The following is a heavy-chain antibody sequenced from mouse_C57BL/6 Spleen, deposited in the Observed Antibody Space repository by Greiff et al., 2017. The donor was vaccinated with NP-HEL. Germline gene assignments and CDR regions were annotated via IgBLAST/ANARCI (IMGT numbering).Heavy chain of an antibody. J-gene: IGHJ1*03. CDR3: AREDFYWYFDV. V-gene: IGHV1-81*01. Sequence: VQLQQSGAELARPGASVKLSCKASGYTFTSYGISWVKQRTGQGLEWIGEIYPRSGNTYYNEKFKGKATLTAGKSSSTAYMELRSLTSEDSAVYFCAREDFYWYFDVWGTGTTVTVSS. CDR1: GYTFTSYG. CDR2: IYPRSGNT.